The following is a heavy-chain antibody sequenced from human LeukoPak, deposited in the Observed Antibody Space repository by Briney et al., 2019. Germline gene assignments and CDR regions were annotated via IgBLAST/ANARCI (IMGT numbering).Heavy chain of an antibody. CDR3: ARGDGYCSSASCSGN. CDR2: IRFDGSNK. J-gene: IGHJ4*02. CDR1: GFTLNTYG. V-gene: IGHV3-30*02. Sequence: GGSLRLSCAASGFTLNTYGMHWVRRAPGKGLEWVAFIRFDGSNKSYADSVKGRFTISRDNSKNTLYLQMKSLRPEDTAVYYCARGDGYCSSASCSGNWGQGTLVTVSS. D-gene: IGHD2-2*03.